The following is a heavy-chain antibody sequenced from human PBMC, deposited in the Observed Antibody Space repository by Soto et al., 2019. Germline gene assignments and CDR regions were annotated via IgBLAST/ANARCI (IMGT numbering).Heavy chain of an antibody. J-gene: IGHJ4*02. V-gene: IGHV1-69*13. CDR3: ARDLEFRDGNISHLDY. Sequence: SVKVSCKASGGTFRNHVFNWVRQAPGQGLEWMGGIIPIIGTPNYAQKFQGRVTITADASTSTVYLEVSSLRSQDTAVYYCARDLEFRDGNISHLDYWGQGTLVTV. D-gene: IGHD3-10*01. CDR2: IIPIIGTP. CDR1: GGTFRNHV.